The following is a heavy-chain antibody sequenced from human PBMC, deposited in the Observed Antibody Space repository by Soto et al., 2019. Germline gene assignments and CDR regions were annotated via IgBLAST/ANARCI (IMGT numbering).Heavy chain of an antibody. D-gene: IGHD3-22*01. CDR1: GFTFSSYA. V-gene: IGHV3-30-3*01. CDR3: ARENYYYDSSGYLYFDY. J-gene: IGHJ4*02. Sequence: QVQLVESGGGVVQPGRSLRLSCAASGFTFSSYAMHWVRQAPGKGLEWVAVISYDGSNKYYADSVKGRFTISRDNSKNTLYLQKNNLRAEDTAVYYCARENYYYDSSGYLYFDYWGQGTLVTVSS. CDR2: ISYDGSNK.